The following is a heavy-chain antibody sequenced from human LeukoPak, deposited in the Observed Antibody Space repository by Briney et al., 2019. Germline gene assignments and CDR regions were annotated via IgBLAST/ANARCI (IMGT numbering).Heavy chain of an antibody. V-gene: IGHV3-53*05. CDR2: IYSGEST. D-gene: IGHD6-19*01. Sequence: GGSLRLSCAASGVTVSNKYMSWVRQAPGKGLEWVSVIYSGESTQYADSVKGRFTISRDNSKNTLYLQMNSLRSDDTALYYCAKDQWLVLNYWGQGTLVTVSS. CDR1: GVTVSNKY. CDR3: AKDQWLVLNY. J-gene: IGHJ4*02.